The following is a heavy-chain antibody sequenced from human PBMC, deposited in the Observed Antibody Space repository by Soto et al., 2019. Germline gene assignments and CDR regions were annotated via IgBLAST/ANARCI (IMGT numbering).Heavy chain of an antibody. CDR3: AKDPGYFQRYFDL. J-gene: IGHJ2*01. V-gene: IGHV3-23*01. CDR1: GFNFITYS. Sequence: GSLRLSCAASGFNFITYSLSWVRQAPGKGLEWVSAISGSGGSTYYADSVKGRFTISRDNSKNTLYLQMNSLRAEDTAVYYCAKDPGYFQRYFDLWGRGTLVTVSS. D-gene: IGHD6-13*01. CDR2: ISGSGGST.